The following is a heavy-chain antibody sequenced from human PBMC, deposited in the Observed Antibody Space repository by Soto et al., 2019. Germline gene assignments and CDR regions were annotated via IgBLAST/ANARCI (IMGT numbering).Heavy chain of an antibody. V-gene: IGHV4-39*01. CDR2: IYYSGST. CDR3: ARLSIAAAGDACSYYYGMNV. D-gene: IGHD6-13*01. CDR1: GGSISSSSYY. Sequence: QLQLQESGPGLVKPSETLSLTCTVSGGSISSSSYYWGWIRQPPGTGLEWSGSIYYSGSTYYNPSLRSRVTISVDTTKNPSSLKLSSVTAADTAVYYCARLSIAAAGDACSYYYGMNVWGQGTTVTVSS. J-gene: IGHJ6*02.